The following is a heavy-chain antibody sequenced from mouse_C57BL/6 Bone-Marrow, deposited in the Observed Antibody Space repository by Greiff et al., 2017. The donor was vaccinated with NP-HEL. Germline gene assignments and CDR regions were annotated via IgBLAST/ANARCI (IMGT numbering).Heavy chain of an antibody. Sequence: EVKLMESGEGLVKPGGSLKLSCAASGFTFSSYAMSWVRQTPEKRLEWVAYISSGGDYIYYADTVKGRFTISRDNARNNLYLQMSSLKSDDTDMYYCTRDLLLRFSYWGQGTLVTVSA. CDR3: TRDLLLRFSY. D-gene: IGHD1-1*01. CDR1: GFTFSSYA. J-gene: IGHJ3*01. V-gene: IGHV5-9-1*02. CDR2: ISSGGDYI.